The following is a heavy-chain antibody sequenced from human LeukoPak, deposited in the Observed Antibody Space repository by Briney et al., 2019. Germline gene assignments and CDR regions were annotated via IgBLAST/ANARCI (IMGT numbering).Heavy chain of an antibody. V-gene: IGHV3-30*04. CDR2: ISNDGSNK. D-gene: IGHD3-9*01. Sequence: PGGSLRLSFAAFGFTFSSYAMHWVRQAPGKGLEWVAVISNDGSNKYYADSVKGRFTISRDNSKNTLYLQMNSLRAEDTAVYYCARGQYYDILTGYYGMDVWGQGTTVTVSS. J-gene: IGHJ6*02. CDR1: GFTFSSYA. CDR3: ARGQYYDILTGYYGMDV.